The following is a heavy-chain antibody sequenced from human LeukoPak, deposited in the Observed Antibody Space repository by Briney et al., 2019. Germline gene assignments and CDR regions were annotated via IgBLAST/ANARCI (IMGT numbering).Heavy chain of an antibody. Sequence: SQTLSLTCAISGDSVSSISVAWNWIRQSPSRGLEWLGRTYYRSKWYYEYAISVKSRINISPDTSKNQFSLQLTSVTPEDTAVYYCSLARAEYHYGMDVWGQGTTVTVSS. CDR3: SLARAEYHYGMDV. CDR1: GDSVSSISVA. V-gene: IGHV6-1*01. J-gene: IGHJ6*02. CDR2: TYYRSKWYY.